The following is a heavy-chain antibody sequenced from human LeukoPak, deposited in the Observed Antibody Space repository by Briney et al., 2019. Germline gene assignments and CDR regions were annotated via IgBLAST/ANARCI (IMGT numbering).Heavy chain of an antibody. CDR1: GFTFSDYY. D-gene: IGHD5-24*01. Sequence: GGSLRPSCAASGFTFSDYYMSWIRQAPGKGLEWVSYISSSGNTIYYADSVKGRFTISRDNAKNSLYLQMNSLRPEDTAVYYCARAGGDGYNSAYWGQGTLVTVSS. CDR3: ARAGGDGYNSAY. J-gene: IGHJ4*02. CDR2: ISSSGNTI. V-gene: IGHV3-11*04.